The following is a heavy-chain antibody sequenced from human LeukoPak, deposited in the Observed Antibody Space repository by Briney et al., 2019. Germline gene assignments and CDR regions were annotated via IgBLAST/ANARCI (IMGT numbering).Heavy chain of an antibody. J-gene: IGHJ4*02. CDR3: ARDLVQLWSKDY. CDR2: ISSRGSTI. Sequence: GGSLRLSCAASGFTFSSYEMNWVRQAPGKGLEWVSYISSRGSTIYYADSVKGRFTISRDNAKNSLYLQMNSLRAEDTAVYYCARDLVQLWSKDYWGQGTLVTVSS. CDR1: GFTFSSYE. D-gene: IGHD5-18*01. V-gene: IGHV3-48*03.